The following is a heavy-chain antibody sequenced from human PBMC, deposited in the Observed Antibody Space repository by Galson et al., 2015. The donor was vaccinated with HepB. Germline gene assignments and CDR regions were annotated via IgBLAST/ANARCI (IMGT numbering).Heavy chain of an antibody. J-gene: IGHJ4*02. CDR2: ISSSSSYI. CDR3: ARDQVVFMEAVAGTFDY. D-gene: IGHD6-19*01. Sequence: SLRLSCAASGFTFRSYSMNWVRQAPGEGLEWVSSISSSSSYIYYADSVKGRFTISRDNAKNSLYLQMNSLRAEDTAVYYCARDQVVFMEAVAGTFDYWGQGTLVTVSS. V-gene: IGHV3-21*01. CDR1: GFTFRSYS.